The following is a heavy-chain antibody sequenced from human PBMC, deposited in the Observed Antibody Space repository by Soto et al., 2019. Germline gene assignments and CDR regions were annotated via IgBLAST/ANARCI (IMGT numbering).Heavy chain of an antibody. J-gene: IGHJ3*02. CDR3: ASGLTTVTTSAFDI. CDR1: GFTFSSYA. Sequence: GGSLRLSCAASGFTFSSYAMHWVRQAPGKGLEWVAVISYDGSNKYYADSVKGRFTISRDNSKNTLYLQMNSLRAEDTAVYYCASGLTTVTTSAFDIWGQGTMVTVS. D-gene: IGHD4-17*01. CDR2: ISYDGSNK. V-gene: IGHV3-30-3*01.